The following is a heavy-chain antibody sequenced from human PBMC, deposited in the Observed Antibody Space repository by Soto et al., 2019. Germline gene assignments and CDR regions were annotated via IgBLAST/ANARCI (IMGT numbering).Heavy chain of an antibody. J-gene: IGHJ4*02. V-gene: IGHV4-39*01. CDR1: GGSISRGYH. D-gene: IGHD2-8*01. Sequence: SETLSLTCTVSGGSISRGYHWAWIRQPPGKGLEWIASIDYTGSAYYNPSLKSRVTISVDTSKRQFSLKLNSVTAADTVVYYCARHSVYSSPFDYWGQGTLVTVSS. CDR2: IDYTGSA. CDR3: ARHSVYSSPFDY.